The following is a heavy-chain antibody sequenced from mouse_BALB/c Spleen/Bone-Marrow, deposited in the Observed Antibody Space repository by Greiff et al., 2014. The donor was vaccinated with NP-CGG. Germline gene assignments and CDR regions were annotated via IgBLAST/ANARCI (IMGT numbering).Heavy chain of an antibody. D-gene: IGHD1-1*01. CDR2: INPSTGYI. CDR1: GYTFTNYW. V-gene: IGHV1-7*01. CDR3: TRRAYGGSYGFAY. Sequence: VKLVESGAELAKPGASVKMSCKASGYTFTNYWMHWVKQRPGQGLEWIGYINPSTGYIEYNQKFKDKATLTADKSSSTAYMQLSSLTSEDSSVFYCTRRAYGGSYGFAYWGQGTLVTVSA. J-gene: IGHJ3*01.